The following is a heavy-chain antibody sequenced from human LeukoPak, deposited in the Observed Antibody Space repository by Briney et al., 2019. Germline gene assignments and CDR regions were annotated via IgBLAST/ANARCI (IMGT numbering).Heavy chain of an antibody. V-gene: IGHV4-30-4*01. J-gene: IGHJ6*02. CDR2: IYYSGSA. CDR1: GGSITSGDYY. D-gene: IGHD1-14*01. Sequence: SQTLSLTCTVSGGSITSGDYYWSWIRQPPGKGLEWIGYIYYSGSAYYNPSLKSRVTISVDMFKNQFSLKLSSLTAADTGVYYCARSEEGYYYYGMEVWGQGTTVTVSS. CDR3: ARSEEGYYYYGMEV.